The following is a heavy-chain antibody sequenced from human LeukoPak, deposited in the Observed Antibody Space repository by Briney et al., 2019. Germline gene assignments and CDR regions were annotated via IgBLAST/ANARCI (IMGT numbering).Heavy chain of an antibody. D-gene: IGHD3-10*01. CDR3: ARITYYGSGSYYSSYYYYGMDV. CDR1: GGSISSYY. J-gene: IGHJ6*02. V-gene: IGHV4-59*01. Sequence: SETLSLTCTVSGGSISSYYWSWIRQPPGKGLEWLGYIYYSGSTNYNPSLKSRVTISVDTSKNQFSLKLSSVTAADTAVYYCARITYYGSGSYYSSYYYYGMDVWGQGTTVTVSS. CDR2: IYYSGST.